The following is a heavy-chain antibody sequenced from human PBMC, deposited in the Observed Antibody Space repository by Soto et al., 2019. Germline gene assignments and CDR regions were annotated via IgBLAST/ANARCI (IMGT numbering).Heavy chain of an antibody. Sequence: GSLRLSCAASGFTFSSYAMSWVRQAPGKGLEWVSAISGSGGSTYYADSVKGRFTISRDNSKNTLYLQMNSLRAEDTAVYYCAKSTQSIAAAGPYFDYWGQGTLVTVSS. D-gene: IGHD6-13*01. CDR3: AKSTQSIAAAGPYFDY. CDR1: GFTFSSYA. V-gene: IGHV3-23*01. CDR2: ISGSGGST. J-gene: IGHJ4*02.